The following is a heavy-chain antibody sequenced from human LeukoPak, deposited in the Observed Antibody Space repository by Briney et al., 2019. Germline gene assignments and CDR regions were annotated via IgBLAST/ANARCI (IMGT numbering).Heavy chain of an antibody. CDR1: GGSFSGYY. CDR3: ARLGQQWPVPDY. D-gene: IGHD6-19*01. V-gene: IGHV4-34*01. Sequence: SETLSLTCAVYGGSFSGYYWSWIRQPPGKGLEWIGEINHSGSTNYNPSLKSRVTISVDTSKNQFSLKLSSVTAADTAVYYCARLGQQWPVPDYWGQGTLVTVSS. CDR2: INHSGST. J-gene: IGHJ4*02.